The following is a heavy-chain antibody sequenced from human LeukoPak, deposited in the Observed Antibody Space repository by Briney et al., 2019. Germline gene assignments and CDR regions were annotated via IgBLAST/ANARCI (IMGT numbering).Heavy chain of an antibody. J-gene: IGHJ5*02. CDR2: ISSSSSYI. CDR1: GFTFSSYS. V-gene: IGHV3-21*01. Sequence: GGSLRLSCAASGFTFSSYSMNWVRQAPGKGLEWVSSISSSSSYIYYAGSVKGRFTISRDNAKNSLYLQMNSLRAEDTAVYYCARDHITGTTYWFDPWGQGTLVTVSS. D-gene: IGHD1-7*01. CDR3: ARDHITGTTYWFDP.